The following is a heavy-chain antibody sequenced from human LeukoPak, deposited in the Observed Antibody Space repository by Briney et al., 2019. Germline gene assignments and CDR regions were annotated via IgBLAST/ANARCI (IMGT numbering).Heavy chain of an antibody. Sequence: PGRSLRLSCAASGFTFSSYGMHWVRQAPGKGLEWVAVIWYDGSNKYYADSVKGRFTISRDNSKNTLYLQMNSLRAEDTAVYYCGRGGRFLAAAGTGPDYWGQGTLVTVSS. V-gene: IGHV3-33*01. J-gene: IGHJ4*02. CDR1: GFTFSSYG. CDR2: IWYDGSNK. CDR3: GRGGRFLAAAGTGPDY. D-gene: IGHD6-13*01.